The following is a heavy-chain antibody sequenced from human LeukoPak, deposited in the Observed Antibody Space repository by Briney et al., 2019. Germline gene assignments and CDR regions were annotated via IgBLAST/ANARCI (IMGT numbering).Heavy chain of an antibody. CDR2: IDKDGSEK. Sequence: PGGSLRLSCVASGFMFSDSWMSWVRQAPGKGLEWVADIDKDGSEKDYVDSVSGRFTISRDNAKNSVYLQMDSLRAEDTAVYCCATYPTGWAGNVWGKGT. CDR1: GFMFSDSW. J-gene: IGHJ6*03. D-gene: IGHD3-10*01. V-gene: IGHV3-7*01. CDR3: ATYPTGWAGNV.